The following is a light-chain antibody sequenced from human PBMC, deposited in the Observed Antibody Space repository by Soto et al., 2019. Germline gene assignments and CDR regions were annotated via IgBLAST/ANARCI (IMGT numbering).Light chain of an antibody. J-gene: IGLJ1*01. CDR1: SSDVGGYNY. CDR2: DVS. CDR3: SSYTSSSTPV. V-gene: IGLV2-14*01. Sequence: QSVLTQPASVSGSPGQSITISCTGTSSDVGGYNYVSWYQQHPGKAPKLTIYDVSNRPSGVSNRFSGSKSGNTASLTISGLQAEDEADYYCSSYTSSSTPVFGTGTQLTVL.